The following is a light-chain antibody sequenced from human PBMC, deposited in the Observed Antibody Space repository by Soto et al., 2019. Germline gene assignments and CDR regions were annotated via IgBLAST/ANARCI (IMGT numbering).Light chain of an antibody. Sequence: EMVMTQSPATLSVSPGERATLSCWASQSVSNNLAWYQQKPGQAPRLLIYGASTRATGIPARFSGSGSGTDFTLTISRVEPEDVAVYYCQQYGGSTRTFGQGAKVDI. J-gene: IGKJ1*01. V-gene: IGKV3-20*01. CDR1: QSVSNN. CDR2: GAS. CDR3: QQYGGSTRT.